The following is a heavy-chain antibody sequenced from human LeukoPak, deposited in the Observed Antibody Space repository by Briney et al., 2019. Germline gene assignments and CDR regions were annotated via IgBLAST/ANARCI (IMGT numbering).Heavy chain of an antibody. CDR2: ISYDGSMK. CDR1: GFTFSSYG. D-gene: IGHD3-10*01. V-gene: IGHV3-30*18. CDR3: AKDGGAQQRDRWFWVMVRGHNAYYYGMDV. Sequence: PGGSPRLSCAASGFTFSSYGMHWVRQAPGKGLEWVSAISYDGSMKYYADAVKGGVTISRDNSKNKLYLQMHSLRAEDTAVYYCAKDGGAQQRDRWFWVMVRGHNAYYYGMDVWGQGTTVTVSS. J-gene: IGHJ6*02.